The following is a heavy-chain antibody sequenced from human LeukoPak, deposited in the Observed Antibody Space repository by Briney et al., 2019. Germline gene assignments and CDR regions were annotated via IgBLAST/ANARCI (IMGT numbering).Heavy chain of an antibody. J-gene: IGHJ4*02. CDR1: GGTFSSYA. V-gene: IGHV1-69*05. CDR2: IIPIFGTA. Sequence: GASVKVSCKASGGTFSSYAISWVRQAPGQGLEWMGGIIPIFGTANYAQKFQGWVTMTRDTSISTAYMELSRLRSDDTAVYYCARGPITNIRFLEWLHDYWGQGTLVTVSS. CDR3: ARGPITNIRFLEWLHDY. D-gene: IGHD3-3*01.